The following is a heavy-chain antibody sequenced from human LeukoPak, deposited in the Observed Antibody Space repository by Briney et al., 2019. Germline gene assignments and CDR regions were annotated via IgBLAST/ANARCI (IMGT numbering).Heavy chain of an antibody. CDR2: IYPGDSNS. V-gene: IGHV5-51*01. Sequence: GESLKISCKGSGYSFTSYWIGWVRQMPGKGLEWMGIIYPGDSNSRYSPSFQGQVTISADKSISTAYLQWGSLKASDTAMYYCARHRIVGGTTGPNDYWGQGTLVTVSS. CDR3: ARHRIVGGTTGPNDY. CDR1: GYSFTSYW. J-gene: IGHJ4*02. D-gene: IGHD1-26*01.